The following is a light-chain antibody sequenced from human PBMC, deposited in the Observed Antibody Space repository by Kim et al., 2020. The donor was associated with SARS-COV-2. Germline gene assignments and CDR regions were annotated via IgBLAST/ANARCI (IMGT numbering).Light chain of an antibody. J-gene: IGLJ3*02. V-gene: IGLV4-69*01. CDR3: QTWDTGVRL. Sequence: QPALTQSPSASASLGASVKLTCTLSSGHSSYAIAWHQQQPEKGPRFLMKLDSDGSHNKGDGIPDRFSGSSSGAERYLTISSLQSEDEADYYCQTWDTGVRLFGGGTQLTVL. CDR1: SGHSSYA. CDR2: LDSDGSH.